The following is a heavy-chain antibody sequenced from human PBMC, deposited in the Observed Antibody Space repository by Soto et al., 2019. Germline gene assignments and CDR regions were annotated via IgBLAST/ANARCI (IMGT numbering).Heavy chain of an antibody. J-gene: IGHJ5*02. CDR1: GGTFSSYA. D-gene: IGHD2-15*01. CDR2: IIPIFGTA. V-gene: IGHV1-69*13. CDR3: ARGANGKVAATPGLLDP. Sequence: SVKVSCKASGGTFSSYAISWVRQAPGQGLEWMGGIIPIFGTANYAQKSQGRVTITADESTSTAYMELSSLRSEDTAVYYCARGANGKVAATPGLLDPWGQGTLVTVSS.